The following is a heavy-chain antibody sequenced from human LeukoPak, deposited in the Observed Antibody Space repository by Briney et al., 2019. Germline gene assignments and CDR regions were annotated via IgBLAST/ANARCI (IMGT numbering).Heavy chain of an antibody. D-gene: IGHD2-15*01. V-gene: IGHV3-30*18. Sequence: GGSLRLSCAASGFTFTSYGMHWVRQAPGKGLEWVAVISYDGSNKYYADSVKGRFTISRDNSKNTLYLQMNSLRAEDTAVYYCAKDLYSGVDYWGQGTLVTVSP. J-gene: IGHJ4*02. CDR2: ISYDGSNK. CDR3: AKDLYSGVDY. CDR1: GFTFTSYG.